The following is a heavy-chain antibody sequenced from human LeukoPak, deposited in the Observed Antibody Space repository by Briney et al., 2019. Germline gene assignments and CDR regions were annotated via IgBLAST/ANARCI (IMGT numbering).Heavy chain of an antibody. Sequence: GGSLRLSCEASGFTFGGSAMSWVRQAPGKGLEWVSTIGGGGENTYYADSAKGRFTNSRDNSKNTVYLQMNSLRAEDTAVYYCAKVLSGSQDYWGPGTTVTVSS. CDR3: AKVLSGSQDY. V-gene: IGHV3-23*01. CDR2: IGGGGENT. J-gene: IGHJ4*03. CDR1: GFTFGGSA. D-gene: IGHD1-26*01.